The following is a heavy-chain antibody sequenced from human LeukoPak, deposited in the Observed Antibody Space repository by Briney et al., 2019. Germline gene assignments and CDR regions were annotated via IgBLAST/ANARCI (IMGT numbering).Heavy chain of an antibody. V-gene: IGHV4-34*01. CDR1: GGSFSGYY. J-gene: IGHJ6*03. CDR2: INHSGST. Sequence: SETLSLTCAVYGGSFSGYYWSWIRQPPGKGLEWIGEINHSGSTNYNPSLKSRVTISVDTSKNQFSLKLSSVTAADTAVYYCARGSSLYYDFWSGYYSSDYYYYYMDVWGKGTTVTVSS. D-gene: IGHD3-3*01. CDR3: ARGSSLYYDFWSGYYSSDYYYYYMDV.